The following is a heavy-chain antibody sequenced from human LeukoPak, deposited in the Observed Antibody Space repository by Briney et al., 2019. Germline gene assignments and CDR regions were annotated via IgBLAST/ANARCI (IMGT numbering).Heavy chain of an antibody. V-gene: IGHV3-23*01. J-gene: IGHJ4*02. CDR1: GFTFSSYT. Sequence: GGSLRLSCAASGFTFSSYTMSWVRQAPGKGLEWVSGVSGSGGNIHYADSVKGRFTISRGNAKNTVYLQMNSLRAEDTAVYYCARDRGALDYWGQGTLVTVSS. CDR3: ARDRGALDY. CDR2: VSGSGGNI.